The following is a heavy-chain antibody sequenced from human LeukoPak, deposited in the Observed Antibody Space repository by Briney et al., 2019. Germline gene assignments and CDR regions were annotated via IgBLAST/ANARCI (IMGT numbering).Heavy chain of an antibody. CDR1: GGSFSGYY. V-gene: IGHV4-34*01. CDR2: INHSGST. D-gene: IGHD6-19*01. J-gene: IGHJ4*02. Sequence: SETLSLTCAVYGGSFSGYYWSWIRQPPGKGLEWIGEINHSGSTNYTPSLKSRVTISVDTSKIQFSLKLSSVTAADTAVYYCASQAGVKHSFDYWGQGTLVTVSS. CDR3: ASQAGVKHSFDY.